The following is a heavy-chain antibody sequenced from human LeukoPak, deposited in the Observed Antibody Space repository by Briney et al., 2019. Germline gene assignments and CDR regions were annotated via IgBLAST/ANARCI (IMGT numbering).Heavy chain of an antibody. J-gene: IGHJ5*02. D-gene: IGHD6-13*01. CDR1: GYTFTSYG. Sequence: GASVKVSCKAPGYTFTSYGISWVRQAPGRGLEWMGWISAYNGNTNYAQKLQGRVTMTTDTSTSTAYMELRSLRSDDTAVYYCARVIAAAGKSNWFDPWGQGTLVTVSS. CDR2: ISAYNGNT. V-gene: IGHV1-18*01. CDR3: ARVIAAAGKSNWFDP.